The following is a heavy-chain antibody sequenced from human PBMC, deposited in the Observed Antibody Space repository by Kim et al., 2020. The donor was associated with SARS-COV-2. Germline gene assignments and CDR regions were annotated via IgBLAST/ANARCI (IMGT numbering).Heavy chain of an antibody. CDR3: ARDLRGGDGYLVPGPFDY. Sequence: GGSLRLSCAASGFTVSSNYMSWVRQAPGKGLEWVSVIYSGGSTYYADSVKGRFTISRDNSKNTLYLQMNSLRAEDTAVYYCARDLRGGDGYLVPGPFDYWGQGTLVTVSS. D-gene: IGHD3-16*01. CDR2: IYSGGST. CDR1: GFTVSSNY. V-gene: IGHV3-53*01. J-gene: IGHJ4*02.